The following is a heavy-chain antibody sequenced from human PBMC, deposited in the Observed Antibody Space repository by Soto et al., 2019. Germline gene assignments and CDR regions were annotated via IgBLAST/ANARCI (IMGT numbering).Heavy chain of an antibody. CDR2: MNPNSGNT. CDR3: AREYYDFWSGYPNYYYYYGMDV. J-gene: IGHJ6*02. D-gene: IGHD3-3*01. V-gene: IGHV1-8*01. CDR1: GYTFTSYD. Sequence: QVQLVQSGAEVKKPGASVKVSCKASGYTFTSYDINWVRQATGQGLEWMGWMNPNSGNTGYAQKFQGRVTMTRNTSISTAYVELSSLRSEDTAVYYCAREYYDFWSGYPNYYYYYGMDVWGQGTTVTVSS.